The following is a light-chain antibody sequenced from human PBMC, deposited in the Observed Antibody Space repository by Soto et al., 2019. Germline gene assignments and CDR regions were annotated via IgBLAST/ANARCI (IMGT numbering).Light chain of an antibody. J-gene: IGKJ5*01. CDR3: QQRSNWPT. Sequence: ESVLAQSPGTLSLSRGERATLSCRASQSVSSSYLAWYQQKPGQAPRLLIYGASSRATGIPDRFSGSGSGTDFTLTISSLEPEDFAVYYCQQRSNWPTFGQGTRLEIK. V-gene: IGKV3D-20*02. CDR1: QSVSSSY. CDR2: GAS.